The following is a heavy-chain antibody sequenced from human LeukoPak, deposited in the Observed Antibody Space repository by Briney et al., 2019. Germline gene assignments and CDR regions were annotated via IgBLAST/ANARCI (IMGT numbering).Heavy chain of an antibody. CDR3: AKDGGLWVSAHWGDS. CDR1: GFTFSSYT. J-gene: IGHJ4*02. D-gene: IGHD7-27*01. V-gene: IGHV3-23*01. Sequence: GGSLRLSCTASGFTFSSYTMSWVRQAPGKGLKWVSTITTGGPNTYYADSVKCRFTVSRDDSKNTLYLQMNSLRAEDTAVYYCAKDGGLWVSAHWGDSWGRGTLVTVSS. CDR2: ITTGGPNT.